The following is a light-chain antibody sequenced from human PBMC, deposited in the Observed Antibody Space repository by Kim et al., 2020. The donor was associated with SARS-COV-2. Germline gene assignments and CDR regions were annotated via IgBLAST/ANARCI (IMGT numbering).Light chain of an antibody. CDR1: SLRTYY. J-gene: IGLJ2*01. CDR2: GKD. V-gene: IGLV3-19*01. CDR3: SSRDGRGKLV. Sequence: SSELTQDPAVSVALGQTVRITCQGDSLRTYYATWYQQKSGQAPVLVFYGKDKRPSGIPDRFSGSSSGNTASLTITGAQAADEADYYCSSRDGRGKLVFGGGTKVTVL.